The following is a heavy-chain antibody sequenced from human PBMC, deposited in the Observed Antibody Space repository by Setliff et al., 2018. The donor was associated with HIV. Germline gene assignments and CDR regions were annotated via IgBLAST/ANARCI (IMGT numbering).Heavy chain of an antibody. D-gene: IGHD6-19*01. J-gene: IGHJ5*02. CDR1: GFIFSSYS. CDR3: ARDSSGWYRGWFDP. V-gene: IGHV3-48*01. Sequence: GGSLRLSCAASGFIFSSYSMNWVRQAPGKGLEWVSYISSSTSTIYYADSVKGRFTISRDNAKNSLYLQMNSLRAEDTAVYYCARDSSGWYRGWFDPWGQGTLVTVSS. CDR2: ISSSTSTI.